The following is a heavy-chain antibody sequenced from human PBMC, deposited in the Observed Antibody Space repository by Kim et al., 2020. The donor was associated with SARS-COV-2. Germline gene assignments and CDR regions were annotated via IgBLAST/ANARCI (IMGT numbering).Heavy chain of an antibody. D-gene: IGHD3-10*01. CDR3: AKAAEMVRGVIPYFDY. CDR1: GFTFSSYG. CDR2: ISYDGSNK. V-gene: IGHV3-30*18. Sequence: GGSLRLSCAASGFTFSSYGMHWVRQAPGKGLEWVAVISYDGSNKYYADSVKGRFTISRDNSKNTLYLQMNSLRAEDTAVYYFAKAAEMVRGVIPYFDYWG. J-gene: IGHJ4*01.